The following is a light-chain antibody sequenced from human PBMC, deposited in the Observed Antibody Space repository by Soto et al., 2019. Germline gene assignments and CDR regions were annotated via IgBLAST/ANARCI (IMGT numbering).Light chain of an antibody. CDR2: GAS. CDR3: QHYNSWPYS. V-gene: IGKV3-15*01. CDR1: QAIGDN. Sequence: IVMTQSPATLSLSPGQRASLYCRASQAIGDNLAWYQQNPGQAPRLLFSGASTRATGVPARFSGSGSGTEFTLTISSLQSEDFAVYYCQHYNSWPYSFGQGTNLEIK. J-gene: IGKJ2*01.